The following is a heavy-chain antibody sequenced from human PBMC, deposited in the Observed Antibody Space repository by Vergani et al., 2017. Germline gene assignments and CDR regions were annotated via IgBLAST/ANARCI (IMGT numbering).Heavy chain of an antibody. J-gene: IGHJ6*02. D-gene: IGHD3-10*01. CDR1: GGSFSGYY. Sequence: QVQLQQWGAGLLKPSETLSLTCAVYGGSFSGYYWSWIRQPPGKGLEWIGEINHSGSTNYNPSLKSRVTISVDTSKNQFSLKLSSVTAADTAVYYCARGSKYYYGSGSYYKGFYYYYGMDVWGQGP. CDR2: INHSGST. CDR3: ARGSKYYYGSGSYYKGFYYYYGMDV. V-gene: IGHV4-34*01.